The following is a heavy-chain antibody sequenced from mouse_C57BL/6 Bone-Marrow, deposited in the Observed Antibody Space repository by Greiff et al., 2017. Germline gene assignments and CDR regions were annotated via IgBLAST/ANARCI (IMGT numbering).Heavy chain of an antibody. CDR3: ARGITT. V-gene: IGHV1-50*01. CDR1: GYTFTSYW. CDR2: IDPSDSYT. Sequence: QVQLQQPGAELVKPGASVKLSCKASGYTFTSYWLQWVKQRPGQGLEWIGEIDPSDSYTNYNQKFKGKATLTVDTSSSTAYMQLSRLTSEDSAVYYCARGITTWGQGTLVTVSA. D-gene: IGHD1-1*01. J-gene: IGHJ3*02.